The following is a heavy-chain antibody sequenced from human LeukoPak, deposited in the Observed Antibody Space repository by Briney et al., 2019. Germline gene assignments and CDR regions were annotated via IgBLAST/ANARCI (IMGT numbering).Heavy chain of an antibody. J-gene: IGHJ6*02. CDR1: GYSFTSYD. CDR3: ARVSVVTLGSMDV. CDR2: MNPNSGNT. Sequence: ASVKVSCKASGYSFTSYDINWVRQAPGQGFEWVGWMNPNSGNTGHAQEFQGRVTMTRDTSISTAYMELSRLRSDDTAVYYCARVSVVTLGSMDVWGQGTTVTVSS. D-gene: IGHD2-15*01. V-gene: IGHV1-8*01.